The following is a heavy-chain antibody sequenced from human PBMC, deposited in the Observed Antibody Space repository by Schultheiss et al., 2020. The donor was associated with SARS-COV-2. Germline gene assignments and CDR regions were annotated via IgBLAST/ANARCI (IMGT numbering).Heavy chain of an antibody. CDR2: ISAYNGNT. Sequence: ASVKVSCKASGYTFTSYGISWVRQAPGQGLEWMGWISAYNGNTNYAQKLQGRVTMTRNTSISTAYMELSSLRSEDTAVYYCARGPYITIFGVVIISTYYYYYGMDVWGQGTTVTVSS. D-gene: IGHD3-3*01. J-gene: IGHJ6*02. CDR3: ARGPYITIFGVVIISTYYYYYGMDV. CDR1: GYTFTSYG. V-gene: IGHV1-18*01.